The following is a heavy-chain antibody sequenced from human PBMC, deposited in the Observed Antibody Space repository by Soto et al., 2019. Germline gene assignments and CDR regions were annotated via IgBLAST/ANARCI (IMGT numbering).Heavy chain of an antibody. V-gene: IGHV3-23*01. CDR2: ISGGGDGT. D-gene: IGHD1-1*01. Sequence: GGSLRLSCTASGFPFGNYDMYWVRQAPGKGLEWVSGISGGGDGTNYADSVKGRFTVSRDNSRNTMYLQMNSLRAEDTAVYYCAKGPRLQLAYWGQGTLVTGSS. J-gene: IGHJ4*02. CDR1: GFPFGNYD. CDR3: AKGPRLQLAY.